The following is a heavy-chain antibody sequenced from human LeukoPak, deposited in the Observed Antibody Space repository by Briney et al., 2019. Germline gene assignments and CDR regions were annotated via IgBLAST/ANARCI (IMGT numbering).Heavy chain of an antibody. CDR1: GGSISSYY. Sequence: SETLSLTCTVSGGSISSYYWSWIRQPPGKGLEWIGYIYYSGSTNYNPSLKSRVTISVDTSKNQFSLKLSSVTAADTAVYYCAIQNGITISMDVWGQGTTVTVSS. J-gene: IGHJ6*02. CDR2: IYYSGST. CDR3: AIQNGITISMDV. D-gene: IGHD3-9*01. V-gene: IGHV4-59*08.